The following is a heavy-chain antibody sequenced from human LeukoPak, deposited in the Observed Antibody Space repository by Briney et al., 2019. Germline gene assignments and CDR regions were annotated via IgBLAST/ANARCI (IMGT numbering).Heavy chain of an antibody. J-gene: IGHJ4*02. Sequence: PGGSLRLSCSASGFTFISYWMSWGRQGPGKGLEWVANIKQDGSEKYYVDSVKGRFTISRDNAKNSLYLQMNSLRAEDTAVYYCAREYCSGGSCYSGGSYFDYWGQGTLVTVSS. CDR3: AREYCSGGSCYSGGSYFDY. V-gene: IGHV3-7*01. CDR2: IKQDGSEK. CDR1: GFTFISYW. D-gene: IGHD2-15*01.